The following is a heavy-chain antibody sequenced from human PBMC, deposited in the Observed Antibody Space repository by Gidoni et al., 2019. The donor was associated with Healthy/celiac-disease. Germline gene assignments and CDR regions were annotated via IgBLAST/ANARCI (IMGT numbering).Heavy chain of an antibody. CDR1: GITFGSYS. CDR2: ISSSSSTI. D-gene: IGHD2-2*01. V-gene: IGHV3-48*02. J-gene: IGHJ5*02. Sequence: EVQLGGSGGGWVQLGGSGRLSGAASGITFGSYSMNWVRQAPWKGLAWVSYISSSSSTIYYEDSVKGRFTISRDNAKNSLYLQMNSLRDDDTAVYYCARERVSDIVVVPAASNWFDPWGQGTLVTVSS. CDR3: ARERVSDIVVVPAASNWFDP.